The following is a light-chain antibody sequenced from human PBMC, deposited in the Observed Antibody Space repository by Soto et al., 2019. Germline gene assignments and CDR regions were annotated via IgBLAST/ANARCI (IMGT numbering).Light chain of an antibody. Sequence: EIVMTQSPGTLSVSPGERATLSCRASQSVGSDLAWYQQKPGQAPRLLIYGASFRPTGVPARFSGSGSGTEFTLTISSLQSEDFAVYYCLQYNNGGGFGQGTKVEIK. CDR1: QSVGSD. CDR3: LQYNNGGG. CDR2: GAS. V-gene: IGKV3-15*01. J-gene: IGKJ1*01.